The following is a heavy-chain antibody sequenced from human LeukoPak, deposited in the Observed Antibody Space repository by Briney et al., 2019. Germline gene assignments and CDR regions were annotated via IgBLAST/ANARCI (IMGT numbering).Heavy chain of an antibody. CDR1: GDSVSSNSAT. CDR3: ARSPLGSDWFDP. CDR2: TLYRSKWHH. Sequence: SQTLSLTCVISGDSVSSNSATWNWIKQSPSRGLEWLGRTLYRSKWHHHYAASVKSRVTVNPDTSKNQFSLQLNSLTPVDTAVYYCARSPLGSDWFDPWGQGTLVTFSS. J-gene: IGHJ5*02. V-gene: IGHV6-1*01.